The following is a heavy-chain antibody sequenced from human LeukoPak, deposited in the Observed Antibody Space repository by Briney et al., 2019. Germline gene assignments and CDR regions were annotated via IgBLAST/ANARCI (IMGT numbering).Heavy chain of an antibody. CDR1: GFTVGNNH. V-gene: IGHV3-66*01. Sequence: PGGSLRLSCVVSGFTVGNNHLSWVRQAPGKGLEWVSVIYSGGITNYADSVKGRFTISRDSSKNTVSLQMNSLRAEDTAVYYCARDKSGDTIAATDTYFDYWGQGTLVTVSS. CDR3: ARDKSGDTIAATDTYFDY. D-gene: IGHD6-25*01. J-gene: IGHJ4*02. CDR2: IYSGGIT.